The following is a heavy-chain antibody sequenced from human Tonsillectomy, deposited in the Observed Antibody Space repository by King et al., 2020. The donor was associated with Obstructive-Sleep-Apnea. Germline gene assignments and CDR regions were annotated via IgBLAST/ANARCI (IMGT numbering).Heavy chain of an antibody. CDR3: ARAPWGGSIWYPPEYFQH. Sequence: QLVQSGGGLVKPGGSLRLSCAASGFTFSDYYMNWIRQAPGKGLEWVSYISSSGSTIYYADSVKGRFTISRDNAKNSLYLQMNSLRVEDTAVYYCARAPWGGSIWYPPEYFQHWGQGTLVTVSS. J-gene: IGHJ1*01. CDR2: ISSSGSTI. V-gene: IGHV3-11*01. D-gene: IGHD6-13*01. CDR1: GFTFSDYY.